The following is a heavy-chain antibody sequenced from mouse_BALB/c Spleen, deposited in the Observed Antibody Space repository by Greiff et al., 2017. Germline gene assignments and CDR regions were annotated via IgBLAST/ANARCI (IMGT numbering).Heavy chain of an antibody. CDR2: INSNGGST. V-gene: IGHV5-6-3*01. J-gene: IGHJ3*01. Sequence: EVTLMESGGGLVQPGGSLKLSCAASGFTFSSYGMSWVRQTPDKRLELVATINSNGGSTYYPDSVKGRFTISRDNAKNTLYLQMSSLKSEDTAMYYCARDESFAYWGQGTLVTVSA. CDR3: ARDESFAY. CDR1: GFTFSSYG.